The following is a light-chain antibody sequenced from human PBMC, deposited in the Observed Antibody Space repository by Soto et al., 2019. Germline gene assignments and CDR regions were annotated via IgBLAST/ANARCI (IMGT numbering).Light chain of an antibody. CDR2: KAS. CDR3: QQYETFSGT. J-gene: IGKJ1*01. V-gene: IGKV1-17*01. Sequence: IQMTQSPSSLSASVGDRVTITCRASQGIRNDLGWYQQEPGRAPKLLIYKASTLKSGVPSRFSGSGSGTEFTLTIASLQPDDFATYYCQQYETFSGTFGPGTKVDIK. CDR1: QGIRND.